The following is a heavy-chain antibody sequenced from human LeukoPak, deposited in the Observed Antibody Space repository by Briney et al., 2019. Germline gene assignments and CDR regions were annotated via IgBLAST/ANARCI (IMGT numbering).Heavy chain of an antibody. J-gene: IGHJ4*02. CDR3: ASSYDSSGYYYGDY. CDR2: ISSSSSYI. CDR1: GFTFSSYS. V-gene: IGHV3-21*01. Sequence: GGSLRLSCAASGFTFSSYSMNWVRQAPGKGLEWVSSISSSSSYIYYADSVKGRFTISRDNAKNSLYLQMNSLRAEDTAVYYCASSYDSSGYYYGDYWGQGTLVTVSS. D-gene: IGHD3-22*01.